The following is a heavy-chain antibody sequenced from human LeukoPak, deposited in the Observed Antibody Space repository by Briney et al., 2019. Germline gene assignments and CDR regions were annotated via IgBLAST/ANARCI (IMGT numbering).Heavy chain of an antibody. CDR2: IYTSGST. V-gene: IGHV4-4*07. J-gene: IGHJ6*03. D-gene: IGHD6-6*01. CDR1: GGSISSYY. Sequence: PSDTLSLTCTVSGGSISSYYWSWIRQPAGKGLEWIGRIYTSGSTNYNPSLKSRVTMSVDTSKNQFSLKLSSVTAADTAVYYCARYSSSSVYYYYYMDVWGKGTTVTVSS. CDR3: ARYSSSSVYYYYYMDV.